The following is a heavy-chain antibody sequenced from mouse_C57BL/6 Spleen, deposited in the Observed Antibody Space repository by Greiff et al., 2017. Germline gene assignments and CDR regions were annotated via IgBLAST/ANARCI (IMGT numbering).Heavy chain of an antibody. V-gene: IGHV10-1*01. Sequence: EVQMGEAGGRVVPPPGSFTLSFSSSGFSFNTYAMNWVRQAPGKGLEWVARIRSKSNNYATYYADSVKDRFTISRDDSESMLYLQMNNLKTEDTAMYYCVRRDELDYWGQGTTLTVSS. J-gene: IGHJ2*01. D-gene: IGHD3-3*01. CDR2: IRSKSNNYAT. CDR1: GFSFNTYA. CDR3: VRRDELDY.